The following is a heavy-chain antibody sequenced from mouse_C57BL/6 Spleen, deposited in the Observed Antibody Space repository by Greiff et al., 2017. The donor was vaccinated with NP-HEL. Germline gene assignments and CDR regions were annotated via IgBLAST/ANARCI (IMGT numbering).Heavy chain of an antibody. CDR2: INPSSGYT. J-gene: IGHJ1*03. D-gene: IGHD2-4*01. V-gene: IGHV1-7*01. Sequence: QVQLQQSGAELAKPGASVKLSCKASGYTFTSYWMHWVKQRPGQGLEWIGYINPSSGYTKYNQKFKDKATLTVDKSSSTAYMQLSSLTSEDSAVYYCARWGDYDLHWYFDVWGTGTTVTVSS. CDR3: ARWGDYDLHWYFDV. CDR1: GYTFTSYW.